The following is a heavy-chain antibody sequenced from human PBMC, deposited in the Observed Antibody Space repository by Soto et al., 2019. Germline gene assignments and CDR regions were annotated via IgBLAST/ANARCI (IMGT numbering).Heavy chain of an antibody. D-gene: IGHD3-22*01. CDR3: AKVGWLRMSEEAQNFDY. CDR1: GFTFSSYA. J-gene: IGHJ4*02. CDR2: ISGSGGST. Sequence: GGSLRLSCAASGFTFSSYAMSWVRQAPGKGLEWVSAISGSGGSTYYADSVKGRFTISRDNSKNTLYLQMNSLRAEDTAVYYCAKVGWLRMSEEAQNFDYWGQGTLVTVSS. V-gene: IGHV3-23*01.